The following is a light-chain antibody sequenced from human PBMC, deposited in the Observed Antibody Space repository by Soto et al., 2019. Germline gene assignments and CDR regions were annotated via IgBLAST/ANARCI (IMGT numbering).Light chain of an antibody. CDR2: GAS. J-gene: IGKJ1*01. CDR3: QQYNNWPRT. Sequence: EIVITHSPATRSFCPVDRATLSCRASQSMGSNLAWYQQKPGQAPRLLIYGASTRATGIPARFSGSGSGTEFTLTITSLQSEDFAVYYCQQYNNWPRTFGQGTKVDI. V-gene: IGKV3-15*01. CDR1: QSMGSN.